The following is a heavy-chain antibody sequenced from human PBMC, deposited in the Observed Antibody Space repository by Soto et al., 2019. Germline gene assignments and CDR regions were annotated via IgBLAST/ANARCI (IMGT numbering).Heavy chain of an antibody. Sequence: WTWIRQTPRKELQWIGYVYTSGSTKYNSSLKSRVTISLDASNSQFSLTMSSVIAADTGVYYCAREVVGNTWPGIFDSWGRGTLVVVSS. CDR3: AREVVGNTWPGIFDS. V-gene: IGHV4-4*08. J-gene: IGHJ4*02. CDR2: VYTSGST.